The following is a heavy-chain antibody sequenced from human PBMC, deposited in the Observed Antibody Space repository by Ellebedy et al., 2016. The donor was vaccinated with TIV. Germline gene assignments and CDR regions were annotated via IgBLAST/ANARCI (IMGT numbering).Heavy chain of an antibody. D-gene: IGHD2-21*02. CDR1: GFNFNNYG. Sequence: GGSLRLXXAASGFNFNNYGIQWVRQAPGKGLEWLAVIANDGINKYYADSVKGRFTISRDNSKNTLYLQMNSLRAEDTAVYYCAKDRVVTDAFDIWGQGTMVTVSS. V-gene: IGHV3-30*18. J-gene: IGHJ3*02. CDR3: AKDRVVTDAFDI. CDR2: IANDGINK.